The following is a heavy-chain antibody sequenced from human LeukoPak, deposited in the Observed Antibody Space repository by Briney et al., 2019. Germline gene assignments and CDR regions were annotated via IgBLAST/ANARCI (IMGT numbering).Heavy chain of an antibody. CDR1: GGSISSSNW. CDR2: IYHSGST. D-gene: IGHD3-16*02. Sequence: SETLSLTCAVSGGSISSSNWWSWIRQPPGKGLEWIGEIYHSGSTYYNPSLKSRVTISVDTSKNQFSLKLSSVTAADTAVYYCARHRGARLSPIDYWGQGTLVTVSS. V-gene: IGHV4-4*02. J-gene: IGHJ4*02. CDR3: ARHRGARLSPIDY.